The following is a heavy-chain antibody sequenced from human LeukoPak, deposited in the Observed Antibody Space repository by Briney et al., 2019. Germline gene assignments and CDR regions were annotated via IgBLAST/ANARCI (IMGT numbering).Heavy chain of an antibody. Sequence: GGSLRLSCAASGFIFDDYDMSWVRQAPGKGLEWVSGINWNGGSTAYADSVKGRFTISRDNAKNSLYLQMNSLRAEDTAVYYCASSGSFTGYFDYWGQGTLVTVSS. D-gene: IGHD3-10*01. CDR2: INWNGGST. J-gene: IGHJ4*02. CDR3: ASSGSFTGYFDY. V-gene: IGHV3-20*04. CDR1: GFIFDDYD.